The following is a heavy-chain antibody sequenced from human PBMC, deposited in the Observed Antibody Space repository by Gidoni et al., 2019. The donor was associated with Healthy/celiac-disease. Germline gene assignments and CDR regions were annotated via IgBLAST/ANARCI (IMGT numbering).Heavy chain of an antibody. V-gene: IGHV4-34*01. J-gene: IGHJ4*02. CDR2: INHSGST. CDR3: ARVGGDYGDPLGLLDY. CDR1: GGSFSGYY. Sequence: QVQLQQWGAGLLKPSETLSLTCAVYGGSFSGYYWGWIRHPPGKGLEWIGEINHSGSTNYNPSLKSRVTISVDTSKNQFSLKLSSVTAADTAVYYCARVGGDYGDPLGLLDYWGQGTLVTVSS. D-gene: IGHD4-17*01.